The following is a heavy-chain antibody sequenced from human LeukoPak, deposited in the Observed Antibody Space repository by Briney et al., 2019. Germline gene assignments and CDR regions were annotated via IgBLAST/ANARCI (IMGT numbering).Heavy chain of an antibody. D-gene: IGHD4-17*01. J-gene: IGHJ4*02. Sequence: ASVKVSCKASGYTFTGCYMHWVRQAPGQGLEWMGWINPNSGGTNYAQKFQGRVTMTRDTSISTAYMELSRLRSDDTAVYYCARDVGDHDYGDYGEDYYFDYWGQGTPVTVSS. CDR2: INPNSGGT. CDR1: GYTFTGCY. V-gene: IGHV1-2*02. CDR3: ARDVGDHDYGDYGEDYYFDY.